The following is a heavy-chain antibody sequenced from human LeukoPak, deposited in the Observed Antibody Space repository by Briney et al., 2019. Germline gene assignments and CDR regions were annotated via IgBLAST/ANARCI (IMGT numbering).Heavy chain of an antibody. CDR3: AVLFYAVDY. CDR1: GGSFSGYY. D-gene: IGHD3-16*01. Sequence: SETLSLTCAVYGGSFSGYYWSWIRQPPGKGLEWIGEINHSGSTNYNPSLKSRVTISVDTSKNQFSLKLSSVTAADMAVYYCAVLFYAVDYWGQGTLVTVSS. J-gene: IGHJ4*02. CDR2: INHSGST. V-gene: IGHV4-34*01.